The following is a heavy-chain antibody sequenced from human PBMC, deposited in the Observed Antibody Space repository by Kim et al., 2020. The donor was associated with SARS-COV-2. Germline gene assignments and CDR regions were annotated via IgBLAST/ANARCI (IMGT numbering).Heavy chain of an antibody. Sequence: SETLSLTCKVSGGSISDYYWNWLRQPAGKGLEWIGRISASGSIGYNPSLNSRVTMSPDTSMNQFSLELRSVTAADTAVYYCARDRFISTFDFWGQGILVT. CDR2: ISASGSI. J-gene: IGHJ4*02. D-gene: IGHD3-10*01. CDR1: GGSISDYY. CDR3: ARDRFISTFDF. V-gene: IGHV4-4*07.